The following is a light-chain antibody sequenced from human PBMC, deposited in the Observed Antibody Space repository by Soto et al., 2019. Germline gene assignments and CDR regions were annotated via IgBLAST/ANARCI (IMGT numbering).Light chain of an antibody. CDR1: ESVSRY. J-gene: IGKJ4*01. Sequence: EIVLTQSPATLSLSPGNRATLSCRASESVSRYLAWYQQKPGQAPRLLIYDASSRAAGIPARFSGSGSGTDFTLTITSLEPEDFAVYYCQQRSDWPSTFGGGTKVAIK. V-gene: IGKV3-11*01. CDR3: QQRSDWPST. CDR2: DAS.